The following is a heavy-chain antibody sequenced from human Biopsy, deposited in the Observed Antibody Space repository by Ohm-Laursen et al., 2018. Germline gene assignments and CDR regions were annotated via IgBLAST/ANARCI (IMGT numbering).Heavy chain of an antibody. CDR3: ARTPGKAVAGRFLDL. J-gene: IGHJ2*01. CDR2: IYSSGGS. Sequence: SETLSLTCSVSGGSTNDYFWSWIRQPAGETLEWIGRIYSSGGSSYNPSLKSRIPMSMDTSNNQFSLTLNSVTAADKAVYYCARTPGKAVAGRFLDLWGRGTLVTVSS. CDR1: GGSTNDYF. V-gene: IGHV4-4*07. D-gene: IGHD6-19*01.